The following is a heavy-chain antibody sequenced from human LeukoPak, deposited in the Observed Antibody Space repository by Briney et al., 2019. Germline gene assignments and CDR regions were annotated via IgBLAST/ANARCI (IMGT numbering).Heavy chain of an antibody. CDR1: GFTFSNAW. J-gene: IGHJ4*02. D-gene: IGHD3-22*01. CDR2: IKSKTDGGTT. CDR3: TTGYYYDSSGYYY. Sequence: GGSLRLSCAASGFTFSNAWMSWVRPAPGKGLEWVGHIKSKTDGGTTDCAAPVKGRFTISRDDSKNTLYLQMISLKTEDTAVYYCTTGYYYDSSGYYYWGQGTLVTVSS. V-gene: IGHV3-15*01.